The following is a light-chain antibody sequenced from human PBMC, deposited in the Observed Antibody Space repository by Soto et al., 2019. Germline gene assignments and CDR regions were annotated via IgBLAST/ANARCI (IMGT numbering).Light chain of an antibody. CDR2: GAS. V-gene: IGKV3-20*01. CDR1: QSVGSNY. CDR3: KQYGYSPIT. J-gene: IGKJ5*01. Sequence: EIVLTQSPGTLSLSPGERATLPCRASQSVGSNYLAWYQQKPGQAPRLLIYGASSRATGIADRFSGSGSGTDFTLTIRRLEPEDFALYYCKQYGYSPITFGQGTRLEIK.